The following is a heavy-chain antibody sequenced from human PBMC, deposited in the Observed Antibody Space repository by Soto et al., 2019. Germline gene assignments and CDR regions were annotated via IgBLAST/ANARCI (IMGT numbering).Heavy chain of an antibody. J-gene: IGHJ3*02. CDR1: GFTFDDYA. Sequence: GGSLRLSCAASGFTFDDYAMHWVRQAPGKGLEWVSGISWNSGSIGYADSVKGRFTISRDNAKNSLYLQMNSLRAEDTALYYCAKALGFAVAGSRGVAFDIWGQGTMVTVSS. V-gene: IGHV3-9*01. CDR3: AKALGFAVAGSRGVAFDI. D-gene: IGHD6-19*01. CDR2: ISWNSGSI.